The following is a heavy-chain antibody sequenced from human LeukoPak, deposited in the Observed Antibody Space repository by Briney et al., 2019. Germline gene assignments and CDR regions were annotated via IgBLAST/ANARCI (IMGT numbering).Heavy chain of an antibody. CDR1: GFTFSSYA. D-gene: IGHD3-22*01. Sequence: QPGGSLRLXCAASGFTFSSYAMSWVRQAPGKGLEWVSAISGSGGSTYYADSVKGRFTFSRDNSKNTLYLQMNSLRAEYTAVYYCAKDWYYDSSGYFDYWGQGTLVTVSS. V-gene: IGHV3-23*01. J-gene: IGHJ4*02. CDR2: ISGSGGST. CDR3: AKDWYYDSSGYFDY.